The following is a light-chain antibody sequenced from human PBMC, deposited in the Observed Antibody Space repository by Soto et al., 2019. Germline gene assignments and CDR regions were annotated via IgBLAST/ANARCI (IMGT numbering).Light chain of an antibody. CDR3: QQYGRSLPT. CDR1: QRVSSS. CDR2: DAS. Sequence: EIVMTQSPATLSVSPGDRATLSCRAIQRVSSSLAWYQQIPGQAPRLLIYDASTRATGIPARFGGSGSGTEFTLTISSLQSEDFALYYCQQYGRSLPTFGRGTKLEIK. V-gene: IGKV3-15*01. J-gene: IGKJ2*01.